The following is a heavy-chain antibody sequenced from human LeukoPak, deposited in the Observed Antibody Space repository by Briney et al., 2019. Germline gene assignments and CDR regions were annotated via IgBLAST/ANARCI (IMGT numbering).Heavy chain of an antibody. CDR3: ARTLRSTPVYFDY. Sequence: ASVKVSCKASGYTLTDYYMHWVRQAPGQGLEWVGRINPNSGDTNYAQKFQGRVTMTRDTSINTSYMELSRLRSDDTAVYYCARTLRSTPVYFDYWGQGTLVTVSS. CDR1: GYTLTDYY. V-gene: IGHV1-2*06. CDR2: INPNSGDT. D-gene: IGHD4-17*01. J-gene: IGHJ4*02.